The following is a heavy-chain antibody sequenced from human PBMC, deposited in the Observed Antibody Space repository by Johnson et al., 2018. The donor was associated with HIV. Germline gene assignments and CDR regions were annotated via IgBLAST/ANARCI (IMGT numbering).Heavy chain of an antibody. D-gene: IGHD3-22*01. CDR2: ISSSGNTI. J-gene: IGHJ3*02. Sequence: VQLVESGGGLIQPGGSLRLSCAVSGFTFSDYEMNWVRQAPGKGLEWISYISSSGNTIYYADSVKGRFTISRDNAKNSLYLQMNSLRAEDTAVYYCAKVGSSGYYYDAFDIWGQGTMVTVSS. CDR1: GFTFSDYE. V-gene: IGHV3-48*03. CDR3: AKVGSSGYYYDAFDI.